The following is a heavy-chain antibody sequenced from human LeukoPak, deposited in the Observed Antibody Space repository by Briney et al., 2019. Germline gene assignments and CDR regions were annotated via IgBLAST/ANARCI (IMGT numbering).Heavy chain of an antibody. J-gene: IGHJ6*03. D-gene: IGHD3-10*01. CDR2: INPNSGGT. CDR1: GYTFTGYY. CDR3: ATHGTDHPRVRYYYYYYYMDV. V-gene: IGHV1-2*02. Sequence: ASVKVSCKASGYTFTGYYMHWVRQAPGQGLEWMGWINPNSGGTNYAQRFQGRVTMTRDTSISTAYMELSRLRSDDTAVYYCATHGTDHPRVRYYYYYYYMDVWGKGTTVTVSS.